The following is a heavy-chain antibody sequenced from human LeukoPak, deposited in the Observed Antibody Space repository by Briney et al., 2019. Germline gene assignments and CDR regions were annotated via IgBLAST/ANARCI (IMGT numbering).Heavy chain of an antibody. V-gene: IGHV1-2*02. CDR3: ARLFNYYDNSGYYQYYFDY. CDR2: INPNIGDT. CDR1: GYTLTSYY. Sequence: ASVKVSCTASGYTLTSYYMHWVRQAPGPGLGWMGWINPNIGDTSFAQKFQGRVTLTRDTSISTAYMELSRLKSDDTAVYYCARLFNYYDNSGYYQYYFDYWGQGTLVTVSS. D-gene: IGHD3-22*01. J-gene: IGHJ4*02.